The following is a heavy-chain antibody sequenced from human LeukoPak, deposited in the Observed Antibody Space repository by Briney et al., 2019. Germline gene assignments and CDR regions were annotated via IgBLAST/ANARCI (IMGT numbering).Heavy chain of an antibody. V-gene: IGHV1-69*13. J-gene: IGHJ6*03. CDR1: GGTFSSYA. Sequence: SVKVSCKASGGTFSSYAISWVRQAPGQGLEWMGGIIPILGTANYAQKFQGRVTITADESTSTAYMELSSLRSEDTAVYYCARGAHIVVVPAAIGSYYYYYMDVWGKGTTVTVSS. CDR2: IIPILGTA. CDR3: ARGAHIVVVPAAIGSYYYYYMDV. D-gene: IGHD2-2*02.